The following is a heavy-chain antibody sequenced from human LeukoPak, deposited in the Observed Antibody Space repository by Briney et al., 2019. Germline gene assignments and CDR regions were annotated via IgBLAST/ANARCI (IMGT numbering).Heavy chain of an antibody. Sequence: SETLSLTCAVYGGSFSGYYWSWIRQPPGKGLEWIGEINHSGSTNYNPSLKSRVTISVDTSKKQFSLKLSSVTAADTAVYYCARGPGIAAADAVSYWGQGTLVTVSS. CDR1: GGSFSGYY. V-gene: IGHV4-34*01. J-gene: IGHJ4*02. CDR2: INHSGST. CDR3: ARGPGIAAADAVSY. D-gene: IGHD6-25*01.